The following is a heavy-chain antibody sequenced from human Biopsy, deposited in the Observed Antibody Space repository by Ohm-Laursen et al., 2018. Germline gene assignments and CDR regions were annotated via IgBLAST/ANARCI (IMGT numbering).Heavy chain of an antibody. J-gene: IGHJ4*02. D-gene: IGHD2-15*01. CDR1: GFTFSSYW. CDR3: ARGGAGGGDY. Sequence: SLRLSCAASGFTFSSYWMHWVRQAPGKGLVWVARINSDGSYTTNVDSVKGRFTISRDNAKNTLFLQMNSLRAEDTAVYYCARGGAGGGDYWGQGTLVTVSS. CDR2: INSDGSYT. V-gene: IGHV3-74*03.